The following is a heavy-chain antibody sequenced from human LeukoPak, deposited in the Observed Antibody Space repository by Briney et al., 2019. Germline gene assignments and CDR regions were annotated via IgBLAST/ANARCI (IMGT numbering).Heavy chain of an antibody. D-gene: IGHD3-22*01. V-gene: IGHV4-34*01. Sequence: SGTLSLTCAVYGGSFSGYYWSWIRQPPGKGLEWIGEINHSGSTNYNPSLKSRVTISVDTSKNQFSLKLSSVTAADTAVYYCARGHTNYYDSSGYYLYYFDYWGQGTLVTVSS. CDR1: GGSFSGYY. CDR3: ARGHTNYYDSSGYYLYYFDY. J-gene: IGHJ4*02. CDR2: INHSGST.